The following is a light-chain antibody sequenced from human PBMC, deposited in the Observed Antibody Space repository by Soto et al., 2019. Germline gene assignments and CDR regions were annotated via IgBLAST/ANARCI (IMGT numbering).Light chain of an antibody. CDR1: SSDVGGYKY. CDR3: SSFTNSRAYV. CDR2: EVS. J-gene: IGLJ1*01. V-gene: IGLV2-14*01. Sequence: QSVLTQPASVSGSPGQSITISCTGTSSDVGGYKYVSWYQQQSGKAPKLVIHEVSNRPSGVSNRFSGSKSGNTASLTISGLQAEDEADYYCSSFTNSRAYVFGIGTKVTVL.